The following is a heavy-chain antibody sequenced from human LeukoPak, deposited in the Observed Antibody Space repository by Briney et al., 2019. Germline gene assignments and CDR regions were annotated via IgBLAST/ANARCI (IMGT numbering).Heavy chain of an antibody. CDR3: ARFGLGKRIEVAGIPFDI. CDR1: AYTFTSSA. CDR2: ISAYNGNT. D-gene: IGHD6-19*01. Sequence: ASVKVSCKASAYTFTSSAFTWVRQAPGQGLEWMGWISAYNGNTNYAQKFQGRVTMTTGTSTSTAYMELRSLRSDDTAMYYCARFGLGKRIEVAGIPFDIWGQGTMVTVSS. J-gene: IGHJ3*02. V-gene: IGHV1-18*01.